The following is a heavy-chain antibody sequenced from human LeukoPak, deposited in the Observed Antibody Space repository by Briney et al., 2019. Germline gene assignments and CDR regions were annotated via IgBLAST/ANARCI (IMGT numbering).Heavy chain of an antibody. Sequence: GGSLRLSCAASGFTFSSYSMSWVRQAPGKGLEWVANIKQDGSEKYYVDSVKGQFTISRDNAKNSLYLQMNSLRDEDTALYYCGRAEANRWVDPWGQGTLVTVSS. J-gene: IGHJ5*02. D-gene: IGHD2/OR15-2a*01. CDR1: GFTFSSYS. CDR2: IKQDGSEK. V-gene: IGHV3-7*04. CDR3: GRAEANRWVDP.